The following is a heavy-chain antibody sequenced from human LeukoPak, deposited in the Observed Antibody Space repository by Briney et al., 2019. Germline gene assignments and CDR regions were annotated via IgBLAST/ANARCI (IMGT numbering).Heavy chain of an antibody. CDR2: ISSSSSYI. CDR3: ARDRITIFGVVSLGALDI. Sequence: GGSLRLSCAASGFTFSSYSMNWVRQAPGKGLEWVSSISSSSSYIYYADSVKGRFTISRDNAKNSLYLQMNSLRAEDTAVYYCARDRITIFGVVSLGALDIWGQGTMVTVSS. V-gene: IGHV3-21*01. CDR1: GFTFSSYS. D-gene: IGHD3-3*01. J-gene: IGHJ3*02.